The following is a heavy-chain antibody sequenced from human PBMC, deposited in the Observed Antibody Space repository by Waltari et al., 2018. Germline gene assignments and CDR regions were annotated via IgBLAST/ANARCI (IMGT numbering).Heavy chain of an antibody. Sequence: QVQLVQSGAEMKKRGASVTVSCEASGYTFTGYFIHWGRQAPGQGLEWMGRINPNSGGTNDAQKFQGRVTLTRDKSINTAYMDLSRLTSDDTGMYYCATWRENAFDVWGQGTMVTVST. CDR1: GYTFTGYF. CDR3: ATWRENAFDV. D-gene: IGHD1-1*01. J-gene: IGHJ3*01. V-gene: IGHV1-2*05. CDR2: INPNSGGT.